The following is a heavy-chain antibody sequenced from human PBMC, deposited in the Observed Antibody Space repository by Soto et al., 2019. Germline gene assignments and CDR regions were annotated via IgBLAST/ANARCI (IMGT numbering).Heavy chain of an antibody. V-gene: IGHV1-69*12. CDR2: IIPIFGTA. CDR3: ARTPSLPVSSSWYFDY. Sequence: QVQLVQSGAEVKKPGSSVKVSCKASGGTFSSYAISWVRQAPGQGLEWMGGIIPIFGTANYAQKFQGRVTITADESTSXAYMELSSLRSEDTAVYYCARTPSLPVSSSWYFDYWGQGTLVTVSS. D-gene: IGHD6-13*01. J-gene: IGHJ4*02. CDR1: GGTFSSYA.